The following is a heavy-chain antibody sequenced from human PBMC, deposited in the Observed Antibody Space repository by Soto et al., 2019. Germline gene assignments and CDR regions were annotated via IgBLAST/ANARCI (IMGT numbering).Heavy chain of an antibody. CDR3: AKSAMVRGGGWFDP. CDR1: GFTFSSYA. D-gene: IGHD3-10*01. J-gene: IGHJ5*02. Sequence: EVQLLESGGGLVQPGGSLRLSCTASGFTFSSYAMNWVRQAPGKGLEWVSGISISGGSTYYADSVKGRFTISRDNSKNTVYLQMNRLRAEDTAIYYCAKSAMVRGGGWFDPWGQGTLVTVSS. V-gene: IGHV3-23*01. CDR2: ISISGGST.